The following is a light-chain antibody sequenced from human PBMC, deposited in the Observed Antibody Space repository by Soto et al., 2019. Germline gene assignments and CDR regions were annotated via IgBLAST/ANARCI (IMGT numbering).Light chain of an antibody. CDR3: SSYTSSSTLGYV. CDR2: DVS. V-gene: IGLV2-14*01. Sequence: QSVLTQPASVSGSPGQSITISCTGTSSDVGGYNYVSWYQQHPGKAPKLMIYDVSNWPSGVSNRFSGSKSGNTASLTISGLQAEDEADYYCSSYTSSSTLGYVFGTGTKVTVL. J-gene: IGLJ1*01. CDR1: SSDVGGYNY.